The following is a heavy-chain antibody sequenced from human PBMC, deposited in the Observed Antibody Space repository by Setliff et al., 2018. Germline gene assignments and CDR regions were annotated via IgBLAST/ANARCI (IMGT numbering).Heavy chain of an antibody. CDR3: ARARGEQQLGHYYYYYGMDV. V-gene: IGHV3-30*02. J-gene: IGHJ6*02. CDR1: GFTFSSYG. CDR2: IQFDGSNK. D-gene: IGHD6-13*01. Sequence: GSLRLSCAASGFTFSSYGMHWVRQAPGKGLEWVAFIQFDGSNKYYADSVKGRFTISRDNSKKTLYLQMNSLRAEDTAVYYCARARGEQQLGHYYYYYGMDVWGQGTTVTVSS.